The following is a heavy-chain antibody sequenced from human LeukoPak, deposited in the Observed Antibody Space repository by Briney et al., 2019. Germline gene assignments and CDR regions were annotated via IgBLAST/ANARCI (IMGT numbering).Heavy chain of an antibody. D-gene: IGHD2-2*02. CDR2: INHSGST. CDR1: GGSFSGYY. V-gene: IGHV4-34*01. CDR3: ARGLADIVVVPAAIAFDI. Sequence: PSETLSLTCAVYGGSFSGYYWSWIRQPPGKGLEWIGEINHSGSTNYNPSLKSRVNISVDTSKNQFSLKLSSVTAADTAAYYCARGLADIVVVPAAIAFDIWGQGTMVTVSS. J-gene: IGHJ3*02.